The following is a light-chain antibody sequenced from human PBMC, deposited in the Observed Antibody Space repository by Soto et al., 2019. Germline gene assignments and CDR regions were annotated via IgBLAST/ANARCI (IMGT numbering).Light chain of an antibody. J-gene: IGLJ2*01. CDR3: QSYDNGLNAHVV. V-gene: IGLV1-40*01. CDR2: GNN. Sequence: QSVLTQPPSVSGAPGQRVTISCTGSSSNIGANYDVHWYQKLPGTAPKLLIYGNNNRPSGVPDRFSGSKSGTSASLAITGLQAEDEADYYCQSYDNGLNAHVVFGGGTQLTVL. CDR1: SSNIGANYD.